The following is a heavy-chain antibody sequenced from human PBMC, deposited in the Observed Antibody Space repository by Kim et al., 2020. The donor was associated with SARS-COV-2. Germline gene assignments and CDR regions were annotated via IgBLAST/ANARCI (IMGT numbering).Heavy chain of an antibody. Sequence: GGSLRLSCAASGFTVSSNYMSWVRQAPGKGLEWVSVIYSGGSTYYADSVKGRFTISRDNSKNTLYLQMNSLRAEDTAVYYCARDTTMVRGVIRNGMDVWGQGTTVTVSS. J-gene: IGHJ6*02. CDR2: IYSGGST. CDR1: GFTVSSNY. D-gene: IGHD3-10*01. V-gene: IGHV3-53*01. CDR3: ARDTTMVRGVIRNGMDV.